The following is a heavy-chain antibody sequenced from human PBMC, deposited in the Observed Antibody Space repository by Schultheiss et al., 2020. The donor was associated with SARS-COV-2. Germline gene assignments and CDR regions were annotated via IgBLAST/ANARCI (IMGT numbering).Heavy chain of an antibody. CDR3: ARVMAIGGSYGMDV. D-gene: IGHD6-25*01. J-gene: IGHJ6*02. CDR2: LWYDGSKK. V-gene: IGHV3-30*02. Sequence: GGSLRLSCAASGFTFSTYGMHWVRQAPGKGLEWVAILWYDGSKKYYADSVKGRFTISRDNSENTSFLQMNSLRTEDTAVYYCARVMAIGGSYGMDVWGQGTTVTVSS. CDR1: GFTFSTYG.